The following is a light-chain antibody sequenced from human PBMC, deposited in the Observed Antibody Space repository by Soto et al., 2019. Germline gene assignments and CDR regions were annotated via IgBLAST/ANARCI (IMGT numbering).Light chain of an antibody. CDR3: QQSDSTPPYI. V-gene: IGKV1-39*01. CDR2: AAS. Sequence: DIQMTQSPSSLSASVGDRVSITCRTSQSIGNYLNWYQQKPGKAPQVLIYAASNLQSGVPSRFSGSGSGTDFTLTISHVQPEDFAIYYCQQSDSTPPYIFGQGTKLEIK. CDR1: QSIGNY. J-gene: IGKJ2*01.